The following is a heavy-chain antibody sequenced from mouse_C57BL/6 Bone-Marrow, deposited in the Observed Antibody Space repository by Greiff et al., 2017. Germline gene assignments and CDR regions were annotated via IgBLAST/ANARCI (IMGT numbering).Heavy chain of an antibody. CDR2: ISYDGSN. CDR3: ARGRYAMDY. Sequence: EVQLQQSGPGLVKPSQSLSLTCSVTGYSITSGYYWNWIRQFPGNKLEWMGYISYDGSNNYNPSLKIRISITRDTSKNQFFLKLNSVTTEDTATYYCARGRYAMDYWGQGTSVTVSS. CDR1: GYSITSGYY. J-gene: IGHJ4*01. V-gene: IGHV3-6*01.